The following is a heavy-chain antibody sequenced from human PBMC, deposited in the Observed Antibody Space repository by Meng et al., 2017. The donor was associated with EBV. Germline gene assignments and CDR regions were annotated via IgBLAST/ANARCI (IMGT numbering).Heavy chain of an antibody. CDR1: GGTFRSDA. CDR3: ASESGRGFTPDY. CDR2: LIPMSDAP. D-gene: IGHD3-10*01. Sequence: QVQWWWSGAEGKKPGVSVKVCCKTSGGTFRSDAVSWVRQAPGQGLEWMGGLIPMSDAPHYAQKFQGRVTMTADESTNTHYMDLSGLRFEDTAVYYCASESGRGFTPDYWGQGTLVTVSS. J-gene: IGHJ4*02. V-gene: IGHV1-69*01.